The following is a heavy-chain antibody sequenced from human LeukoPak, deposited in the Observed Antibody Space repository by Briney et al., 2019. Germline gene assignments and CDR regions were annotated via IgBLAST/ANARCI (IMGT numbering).Heavy chain of an antibody. V-gene: IGHV3-23*01. CDR1: GFTFSSYA. D-gene: IGHD3-10*01. CDR2: ISGSGGST. J-gene: IGHJ4*02. Sequence: GGSLRLSCAASGFTFSSYAMSWVRQAPGKGLEWVSAISGSGGSTYYADSVKGRFTISRDNSKNTLYLQMNSLRAEDTAVYYCAKDRAMVRSKVGSARDYWGQGTLVTVSS. CDR3: AKDRAMVRSKVGSARDY.